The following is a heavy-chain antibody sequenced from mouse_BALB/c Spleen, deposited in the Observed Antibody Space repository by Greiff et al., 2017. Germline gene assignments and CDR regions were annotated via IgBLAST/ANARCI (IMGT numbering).Heavy chain of an antibody. D-gene: IGHD2-1*01. CDR2: ISTYSGNT. CDR1: GYTFTDYA. J-gene: IGHJ4*01. Sequence: QVQLLQSGPELVRPGVSVKISCKGSGYTFTDYAMHWVKQSHAKSLEWIGVISTYSGNTNYNQKFKGKATMTVDKSSSTAYMELARLTSEDSAIYYCARREIYYGNYVEAMDYWGQGTSVTVSS. CDR3: ARREIYYGNYVEAMDY. V-gene: IGHV1-67*01.